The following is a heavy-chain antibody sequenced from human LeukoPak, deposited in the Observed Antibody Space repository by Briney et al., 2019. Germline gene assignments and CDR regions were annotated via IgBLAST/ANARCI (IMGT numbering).Heavy chain of an antibody. CDR2: MNPNSGNT. Sequence: WASVKVSCKASGYTFTSYDINWVRQATGQGLEWMGWMNPNSGNTGYAQKFQSRVTMTRNTSISTAYMELSSLRSEDTAVYYCAILDYGDYFYYFDYWGQGTLVTVSS. CDR3: AILDYGDYFYYFDY. J-gene: IGHJ4*02. V-gene: IGHV1-8*01. CDR1: GYTFTSYD. D-gene: IGHD4-17*01.